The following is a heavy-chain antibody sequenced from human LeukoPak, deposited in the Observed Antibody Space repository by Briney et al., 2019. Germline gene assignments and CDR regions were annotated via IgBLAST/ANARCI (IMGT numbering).Heavy chain of an antibody. V-gene: IGHV1-69*04. CDR1: GGTFSSYA. CDR3: ATPTVTTYPLGARPYYYYGMDV. D-gene: IGHD4-11*01. Sequence: ASVKVSCKASGGTFSSYAISWVRQAPGQGLEWMGRIIPILGIANYAQKFQGRVTITADKSTSTAYMELSSLRSEDTAVYYCATPTVTTYPLGARPYYYYGMDVWGQGTTVTVSS. CDR2: IIPILGIA. J-gene: IGHJ6*02.